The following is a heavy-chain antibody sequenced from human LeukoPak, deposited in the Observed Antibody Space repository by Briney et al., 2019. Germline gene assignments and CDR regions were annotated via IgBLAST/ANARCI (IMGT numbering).Heavy chain of an antibody. Sequence: SETLSLTCAVYGGSFSGYYWSWIRQPPGKGLEWIGEINHSGSTNYNPSLKSRVTISVDTSKNQFSLKLSSVTAADTAAYYCARGPMQQLVRVWRSKAFDIWGQGTMVTVSS. J-gene: IGHJ3*02. CDR2: INHSGST. CDR3: ARGPMQQLVRVWRSKAFDI. D-gene: IGHD6-13*01. CDR1: GGSFSGYY. V-gene: IGHV4-34*01.